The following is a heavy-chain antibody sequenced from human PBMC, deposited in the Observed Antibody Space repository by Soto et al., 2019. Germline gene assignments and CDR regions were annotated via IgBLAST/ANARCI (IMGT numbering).Heavy chain of an antibody. CDR2: TYYRSKWYN. CDR1: GDSVSSNSAA. Sequence: SQNLSLTCAISGDSVSSNSAARNWIRQSPSRGLEWLGRTYYRSKWYNDYAVSMKSRITINPDTSKNQFSLQLNSVTPEDTAVYYCERGVKAGRAAAGYGMDVWGQGTTVTVSS. V-gene: IGHV6-1*01. CDR3: ERGVKAGRAAAGYGMDV. J-gene: IGHJ6*02. D-gene: IGHD6-13*01.